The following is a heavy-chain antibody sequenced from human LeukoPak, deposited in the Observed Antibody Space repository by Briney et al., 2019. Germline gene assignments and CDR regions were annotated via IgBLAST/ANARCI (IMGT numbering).Heavy chain of an antibody. CDR2: IDPDTGGT. CDR1: GYTFTDYY. Sequence: ASVTVSFKASGYTFTDYYINWVRQAPGQGLEWLGWIDPDTGGTNFAQKFQGRVTMTRDTSISTAYMELSRLRSDDTAVYYCARDRSKRNDYWGQGTLVTVSS. V-gene: IGHV1-2*02. J-gene: IGHJ4*02. D-gene: IGHD6-13*01. CDR3: ARDRSKRNDY.